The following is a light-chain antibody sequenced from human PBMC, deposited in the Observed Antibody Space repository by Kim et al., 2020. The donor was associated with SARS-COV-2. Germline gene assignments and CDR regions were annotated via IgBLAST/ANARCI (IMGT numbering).Light chain of an antibody. V-gene: IGLV2-18*02. CDR2: EVS. J-gene: IGLJ1*01. CDR3: SSYTSSNSYV. CDR1: SSDVGTYNR. Sequence: QSVTLSCTGTSSDVGTYNRVSWYQQPPGTAPKLMIYEVSKRPSGVPDRFSGSKSGNAASLTISGLQADDEADYYCSSYTSSNSYVFGTGTKVTVL.